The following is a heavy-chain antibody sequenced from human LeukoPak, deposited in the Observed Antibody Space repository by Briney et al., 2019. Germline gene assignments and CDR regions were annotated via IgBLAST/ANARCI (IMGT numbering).Heavy chain of an antibody. Sequence: SETLSLTCTVSGGSISSYYWSWIRQPPGKGLEWIGYICYSGSTNYNPSLKSRVTISVDTSKNQFSLKLSSVTAADTAVYYCARCCSGGSCYVDAFDIWGQGTMVTVSS. J-gene: IGHJ3*02. CDR3: ARCCSGGSCYVDAFDI. D-gene: IGHD2-15*01. CDR1: GGSISSYY. CDR2: ICYSGST. V-gene: IGHV4-59*01.